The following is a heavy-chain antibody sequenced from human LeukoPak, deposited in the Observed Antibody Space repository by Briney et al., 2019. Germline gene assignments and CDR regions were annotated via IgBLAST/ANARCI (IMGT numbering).Heavy chain of an antibody. CDR3: ARHFKPPLTIYFYYGTDV. Sequence: GESLKISCQGSGYNFTSHWIGWVRQMPGKGLEWMGIIYPGDSDTRYNPSFQGQVTISADKSISTAYLQWSSLKASDTAMYYCARHFKPPLTIYFYYGTDVWGQGATVTVSS. CDR2: IYPGDSDT. V-gene: IGHV5-51*01. CDR1: GYNFTSHW. D-gene: IGHD3-3*01. J-gene: IGHJ6*02.